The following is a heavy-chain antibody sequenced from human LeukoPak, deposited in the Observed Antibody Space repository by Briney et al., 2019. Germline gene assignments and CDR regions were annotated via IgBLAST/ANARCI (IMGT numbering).Heavy chain of an antibody. CDR2: IKSKTDGGTT. V-gene: IGHV3-15*01. Sequence: GGSLRLSCAASGFTFSNAWMSWVRQAPGKGLEWVGRIKSKTDGGTTDYAAPVKGRFTISRDDSKNTLYLQMNSLKTGDTAVYYCTTGPHPEIAAAGTLFDYWGQGTLVIVSP. J-gene: IGHJ4*02. D-gene: IGHD6-13*01. CDR1: GFTFSNAW. CDR3: TTGPHPEIAAAGTLFDY.